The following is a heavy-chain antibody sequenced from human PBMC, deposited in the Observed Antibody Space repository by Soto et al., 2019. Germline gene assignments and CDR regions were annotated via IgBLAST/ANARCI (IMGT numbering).Heavy chain of an antibody. CDR2: IYYSGST. CDR1: GGSISSSSYY. D-gene: IGHD3-10*01. J-gene: IGHJ4*02. Sequence: QLQLQESGPGLVKPSETLSLTCTVSGGSISSSSYYWGWIRQPPGKGLEWIGSIYYSGSTYYNPSRKSRVPISVDTSKNQFARKLSSVTAADTAVYYCASLGVLWFGELFRWGQGTLVTVSS. V-gene: IGHV4-39*01. CDR3: ASLGVLWFGELFR.